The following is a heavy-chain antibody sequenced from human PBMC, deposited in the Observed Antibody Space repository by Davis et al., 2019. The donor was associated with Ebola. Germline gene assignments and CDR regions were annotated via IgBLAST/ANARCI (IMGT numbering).Heavy chain of an antibody. V-gene: IGHV6-1*01. CDR2: TYYNSKWYH. CDR1: GDSVSVNSGG. Sequence: HSQTLSLTCAISGDSVSVNSGGWNWIRQSPSGGLEWLGRTYYNSKWYHDYAVSVKSRITINPDTSKNQFSLQLNSVTPEDTALYYCARGWFRGGMDVWGEGTTVTVSS. CDR3: ARGWFRGGMDV. J-gene: IGHJ6*04. D-gene: IGHD3-10*01.